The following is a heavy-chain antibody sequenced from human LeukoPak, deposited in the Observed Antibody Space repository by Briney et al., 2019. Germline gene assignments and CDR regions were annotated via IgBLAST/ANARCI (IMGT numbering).Heavy chain of an antibody. J-gene: IGHJ6*02. D-gene: IGHD1-26*01. V-gene: IGHV1-69*04. Sequence: SVKVSCKASGGIFSSYAISWVRQAPGQGLEWMGRIIPIFGIANYAQKFQGRVTITADKSTSTAYMELSSLRSEDTAVYYCARVGADTYYYYYYGMDVWGQGTTVTVSS. CDR3: ARVGADTYYYYYYGMDV. CDR1: GGIFSSYA. CDR2: IIPIFGIA.